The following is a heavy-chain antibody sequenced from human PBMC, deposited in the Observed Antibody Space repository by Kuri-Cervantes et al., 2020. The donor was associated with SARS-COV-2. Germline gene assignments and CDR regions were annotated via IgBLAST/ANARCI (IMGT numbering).Heavy chain of an antibody. CDR3: AMTLPAAAPYYYYGMDV. V-gene: IGHV3-23*01. J-gene: IGHJ6*02. Sequence: GESLKISCAASGFTFSSYAMSWVRQAPGKGLVWVSAISGSGGSTYYADSVKGRFTISRDNSKNTLYLQMNSLRAEDTAVYYCAMTLPAAAPYYYYGMDVWGQGTTVTVSS. CDR2: ISGSGGST. D-gene: IGHD2-2*01. CDR1: GFTFSSYA.